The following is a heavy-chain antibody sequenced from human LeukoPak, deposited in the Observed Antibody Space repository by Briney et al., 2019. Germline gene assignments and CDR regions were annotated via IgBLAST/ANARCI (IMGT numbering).Heavy chain of an antibody. Sequence: SGPALVKPTQPLTLTCTFSGFSLSTGGMCVSWIRQPPGKALEWLARIDWDDDKYYSTSLKTRLTISKDTSKNQVVLTMTNMDPVDTATYYCAREKWLRAPFDYWGQGTLVTVSS. CDR2: IDWDDDK. CDR1: GFSLSTGGMC. D-gene: IGHD5-12*01. V-gene: IGHV2-70*11. CDR3: AREKWLRAPFDY. J-gene: IGHJ4*02.